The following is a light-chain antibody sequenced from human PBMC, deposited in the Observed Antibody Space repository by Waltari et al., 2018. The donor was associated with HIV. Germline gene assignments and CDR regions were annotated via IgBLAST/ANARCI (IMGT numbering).Light chain of an antibody. CDR2: AAS. V-gene: IGKV1-9*01. CDR1: QGVSSS. CDR3: QQLNSFPLT. J-gene: IGKJ4*01. Sequence: DIQLTQSLSFLSASVGDRVTITCRASQGVSSSLAWYQQKPGKAPKLLIYAASTLQSGVPSRFSGSGSGTEVTLTISSLQPEDFATYYGQQLNSFPLTFGGGTKVEIK.